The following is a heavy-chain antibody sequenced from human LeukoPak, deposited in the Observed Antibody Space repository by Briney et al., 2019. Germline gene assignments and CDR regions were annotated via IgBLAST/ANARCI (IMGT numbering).Heavy chain of an antibody. CDR1: GYTFTGYY. D-gene: IGHD3-10*01. Sequence: VASVKVSCKASGYTFTGYYMHWVRQAPGQGLEWMGWINPNSGGTNYAQKFQGRVTMTRDTSISTAYMELSRLRSDDTAVYYRARDLGQDYYGSGIWGQGTMVTVSS. V-gene: IGHV1-2*02. CDR2: INPNSGGT. J-gene: IGHJ3*02. CDR3: ARDLGQDYYGSGI.